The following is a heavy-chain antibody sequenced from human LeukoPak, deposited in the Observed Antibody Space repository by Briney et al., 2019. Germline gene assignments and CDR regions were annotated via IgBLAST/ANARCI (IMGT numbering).Heavy chain of an antibody. CDR1: GATFSSYA. CDR3: ARDARYQLYYYYYYMDV. Sequence: ASVKVSCKASGATFSSYAFSWVRQAPGQGLEWMGWISAYNGNTNYAQKLQGRVTMTTDTSTSTAYMELRSLRSDDTAVYYCARDARYQLYYYYYYMDVWGKGTTVTVSS. D-gene: IGHD2-2*01. J-gene: IGHJ6*03. CDR2: ISAYNGNT. V-gene: IGHV1-18*01.